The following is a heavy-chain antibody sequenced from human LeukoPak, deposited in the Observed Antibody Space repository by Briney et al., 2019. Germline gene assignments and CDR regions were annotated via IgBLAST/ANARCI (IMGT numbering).Heavy chain of an antibody. CDR1: GYTLTELS. J-gene: IGHJ5*02. CDR2: FDPEDGET. Sequence: ASVKVSCKVSGYTLTELSMHWVRQAPGKGLEWMGGFDPEDGETIYAQKFQGRVTMTEDTSTDTAYMELSSLRSEGTAVYYCATAHIVATIGNWFDPWGQGTLVTVSS. CDR3: ATAHIVATIGNWFDP. V-gene: IGHV1-24*01. D-gene: IGHD5-12*01.